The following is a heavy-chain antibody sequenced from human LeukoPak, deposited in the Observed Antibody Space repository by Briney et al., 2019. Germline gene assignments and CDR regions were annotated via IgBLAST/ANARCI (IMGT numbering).Heavy chain of an antibody. CDR1: GGSISSGGYY. CDR2: IYYSGST. J-gene: IGHJ4*02. CDR3: ARQTENYGDYPWYFDY. V-gene: IGHV4-31*03. Sequence: SETLSLTCTVSGGSISSGGYYWSWIRQHPGKGLEWIGYIYYSGSTYYNPSLESRVTISVDTSKNQFSLKLSSVTAADTAVYYCARQTENYGDYPWYFDYWGQGTLVTVSS. D-gene: IGHD4-17*01.